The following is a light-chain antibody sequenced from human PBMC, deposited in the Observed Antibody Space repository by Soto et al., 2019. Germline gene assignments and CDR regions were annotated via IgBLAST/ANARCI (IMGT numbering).Light chain of an antibody. CDR3: QQYGSSPYT. J-gene: IGKJ2*01. V-gene: IGKV3-20*01. CDR1: QSVSSSY. CDR2: GAS. Sequence: EIVLTQSPGTLSLSPGERATLSCRASQSVSSSYLAWYQHQPGQAPRLLIYGASSRATGVPDRFSGSGSGTDFTLTISRLEPEDFAMYYCQQYGSSPYTFGQGTKLEIK.